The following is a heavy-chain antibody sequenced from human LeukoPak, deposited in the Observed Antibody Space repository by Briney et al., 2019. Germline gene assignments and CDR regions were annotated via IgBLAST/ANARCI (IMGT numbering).Heavy chain of an antibody. CDR3: ARDRGKGSYTLDY. V-gene: IGHV1-2*02. CDR1: GYTFTGYY. D-gene: IGHD2-2*02. CDR2: INPNSGGT. J-gene: IGHJ4*02. Sequence: GASVKVSCKASGYTFTGYYMHWVRQAPGQGLEWMGWINPNSGGTNYAQKFQGRVTMTRDTSISTAYMEPSRLRSDDTAVYYCARDRGKGSYTLDYWGQGTLVTVSS.